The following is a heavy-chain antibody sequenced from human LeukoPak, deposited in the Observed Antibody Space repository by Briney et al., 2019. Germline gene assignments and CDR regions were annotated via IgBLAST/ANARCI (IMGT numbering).Heavy chain of an antibody. CDR3: TSAFDI. CDR1: GFTFGDYA. Sequence: GGSLRLSCTASGFTFGDYAMSWVRQAPGKGLEWVGFIRSKAYGGTTEYAPSVKGRFTISRDDSKSIAYLQMNSLKTEDAAVYYCTSAFDIWGQGTMVTVSS. J-gene: IGHJ3*02. V-gene: IGHV3-49*04. CDR2: IRSKAYGGTT.